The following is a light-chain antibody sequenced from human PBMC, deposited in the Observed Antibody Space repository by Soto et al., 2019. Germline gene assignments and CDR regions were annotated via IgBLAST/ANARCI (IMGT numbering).Light chain of an antibody. CDR1: HSISGW. CDR3: KQYNSWLN. J-gene: IGKJ4*01. Sequence: PSTLSASVGDRVTITCRASHSISGWLAWYQQKPGKAPNLLIYKASTLQSGVPSRFSGSGSGTEFTLTISSLQPDDFATYYCKQYNSWLNCGGGNKGAIK. CDR2: KAS. V-gene: IGKV1-5*03.